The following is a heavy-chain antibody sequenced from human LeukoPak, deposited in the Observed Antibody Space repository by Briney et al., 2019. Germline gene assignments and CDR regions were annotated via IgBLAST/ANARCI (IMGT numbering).Heavy chain of an antibody. CDR1: GFTFSSYG. CDR3: AKDRAGYCSGGSCYRSDY. Sequence: GRSLRLSCAASGFTFSSYGMHWVRQAPGKGLEWVAVISYDGSNKYYADSVKGRFTISRDNSKNTLYLQMNSLRAEDTAVYCCAKDRAGYCSGGSCYRSDYWGQGTLVTVSS. J-gene: IGHJ4*02. V-gene: IGHV3-30*18. CDR2: ISYDGSNK. D-gene: IGHD2-15*01.